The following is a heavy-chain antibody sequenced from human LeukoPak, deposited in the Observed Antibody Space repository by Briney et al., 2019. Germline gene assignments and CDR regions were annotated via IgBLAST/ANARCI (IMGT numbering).Heavy chain of an antibody. J-gene: IGHJ2*01. V-gene: IGHV4-34*01. Sequence: GSLRLSCAASGFTFNNYAMNWIRQPPGKGLEWIGEINHSGSTNYNPSLKSRVTISVDTSKNQFSLKLSSVTAADTAVYYCARGSPHNRYFDLWGRGTLVTVSS. D-gene: IGHD1-14*01. CDR2: INHSGST. CDR1: GFTFNNYA. CDR3: ARGSPHNRYFDL.